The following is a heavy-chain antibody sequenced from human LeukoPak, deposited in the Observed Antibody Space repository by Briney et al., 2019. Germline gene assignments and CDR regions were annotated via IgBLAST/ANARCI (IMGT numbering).Heavy chain of an antibody. CDR1: GFTFSSYG. CDR2: ISYDGSNK. D-gene: IGHD6-13*01. J-gene: IGHJ6*01. CDR3: AKGRQLLVPGGG. Sequence: GGALRHSCAASGFTFSSYGMHWVRQAPGKGLEWVAVISYDGSNKYYADSVKGRFTISRDNSKNTLYLQMNSLRGEDTAVYFCAKGRQLLVPGGGGG. V-gene: IGHV3-30*18.